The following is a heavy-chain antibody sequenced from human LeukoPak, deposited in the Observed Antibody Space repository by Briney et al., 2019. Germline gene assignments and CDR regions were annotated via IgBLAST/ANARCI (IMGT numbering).Heavy chain of an antibody. CDR1: GFTLRSYR. CDR2: INSDGIST. V-gene: IGHV3-74*01. Sequence: GGSLRLSCAASGFTLRSYRMHWVRQAPGKGLVWVSRINSDGISTTYADSVKGRFTISRDNAKNTLFLQMNSLRAEDTAVYYCARDPDRSGWSTFEYWGQGTLVTVSS. D-gene: IGHD6-19*01. CDR3: ARDPDRSGWSTFEY. J-gene: IGHJ4*02.